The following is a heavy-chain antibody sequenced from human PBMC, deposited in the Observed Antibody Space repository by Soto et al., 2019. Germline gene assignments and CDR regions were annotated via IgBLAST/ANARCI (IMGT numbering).Heavy chain of an antibody. Sequence: PGGSLRLSCAASGFTFSSYWMRWVRQAPGKGLEWVANIKQDGSEKYYVDSVKGRFTISRDNAKNSLYLQMNSLRAEDTAVYYCAREGPYDILTGPDYWGQGTLVTVSS. CDR1: GFTFSSYW. D-gene: IGHD3-9*01. J-gene: IGHJ4*02. CDR2: IKQDGSEK. CDR3: AREGPYDILTGPDY. V-gene: IGHV3-7*03.